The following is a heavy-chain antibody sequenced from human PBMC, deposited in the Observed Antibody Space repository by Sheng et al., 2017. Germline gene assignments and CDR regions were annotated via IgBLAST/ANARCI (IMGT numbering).Heavy chain of an antibody. D-gene: IGHD3-10*01. V-gene: IGHV1-18*01. Sequence: QVQLVQSGAEVKKPGASVKVSCKASGYTFTSYGISWVRQAPGQGLEWMGWISAYNGNTNYAQKLQGRVTMTTDTSTSTAYMELRSLRSDDTAVYYCARVTRSVVRGVYDAFDIWGQGTMVTVSS. CDR3: ARVTRSVVRGVYDAFDI. CDR2: ISAYNGNT. J-gene: IGHJ3*02. CDR1: GYTFTSYG.